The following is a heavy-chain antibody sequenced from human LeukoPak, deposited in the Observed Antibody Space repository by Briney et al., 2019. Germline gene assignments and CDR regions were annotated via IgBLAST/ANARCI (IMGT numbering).Heavy chain of an antibody. CDR3: AARQTQLLSLDP. CDR1: GFTFTSSA. Sequence: ASVKVSCKASGFTFTSSAMRWVRQARGQRLEWIGWIVVGSGNTNYAQKFQERVTITRDMSTSTAYMELSSLRSEDTAVYYCAARQTQLLSLDPWGQGTLVTVSS. CDR2: IVVGSGNT. D-gene: IGHD2-2*01. V-gene: IGHV1-58*02. J-gene: IGHJ5*02.